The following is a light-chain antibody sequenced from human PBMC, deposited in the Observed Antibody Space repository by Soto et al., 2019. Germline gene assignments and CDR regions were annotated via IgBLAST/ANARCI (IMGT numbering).Light chain of an antibody. Sequence: QSVLTQPPSVSGAPGQRVTISCTGSSSHIGAGYDVHWYQQLPGTAPKLLIYGNSNRPSGVPDRFSGYKSGTSASLAITGLQAEDEADYYCQSYDSSLSGWVFGGGTQLTVL. J-gene: IGLJ3*02. CDR2: GNS. CDR1: SSHIGAGYD. V-gene: IGLV1-40*01. CDR3: QSYDSSLSGWV.